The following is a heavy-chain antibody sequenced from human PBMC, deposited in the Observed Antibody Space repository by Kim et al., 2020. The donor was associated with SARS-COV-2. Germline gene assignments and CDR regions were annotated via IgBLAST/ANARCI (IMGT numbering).Heavy chain of an antibody. CDR3: ARARTYGSGSYYSGHYYYYGMDV. V-gene: IGHV1-3*01. CDR2: INAGNGNT. CDR1: GYTFTSYA. Sequence: ASVKVSCKASGYTFTSYAMHWVRQAPGQRLEWMGWINAGNGNTKYSQKFQGRVTITRDTSASTAYMELSSLRSEDTAVYYCARARTYGSGSYYSGHYYYYGMDVWGQGTTVTVSS. D-gene: IGHD3-10*01. J-gene: IGHJ6*02.